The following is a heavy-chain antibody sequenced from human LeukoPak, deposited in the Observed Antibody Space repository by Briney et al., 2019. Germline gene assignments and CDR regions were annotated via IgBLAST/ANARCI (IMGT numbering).Heavy chain of an antibody. V-gene: IGHV3-20*03. Sequence: GGSLRLSSAASGFPLEDYCISWVGQPPRGGVEWVSGINWYGGSTDYADSVKGRFTISRDNAKNPLYLQMNSLRAEDTALYYCARDFAGGVATMDWGQGTLVTVSS. CDR2: INWYGGST. D-gene: IGHD5-12*01. CDR3: ARDFAGGVATMD. J-gene: IGHJ4*02. CDR1: GFPLEDYC.